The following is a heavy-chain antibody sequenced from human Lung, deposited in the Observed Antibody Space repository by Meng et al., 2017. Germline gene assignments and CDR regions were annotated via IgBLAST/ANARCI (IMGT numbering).Heavy chain of an antibody. Sequence: QGELGGSGGGVVQPGGSLRPSCAASGFTFNTYAMHWVRQAPGKGLEWVSLMSFDGAQIYYSDSVRGRFTISRDNSKNTLYLQMNSLRAEDTAVYYCARDKPPNDVWGRGTLVTVSS. V-gene: IGHV3-30*01. CDR1: GFTFNTYA. CDR2: MSFDGAQI. J-gene: IGHJ2*01. CDR3: ARDKPPNDV.